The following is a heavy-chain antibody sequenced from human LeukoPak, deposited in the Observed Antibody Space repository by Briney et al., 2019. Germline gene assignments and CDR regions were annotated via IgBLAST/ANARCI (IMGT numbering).Heavy chain of an antibody. CDR3: ARSLFYYDSSGYQIDY. Sequence: ASVKVSCKASGYTFTSYSISWVRQAPGQGLEWMGWISAYNGNTNYAQKLQGRVTMTTDTSTSTAYMELRSLRSDDTAVYYCARSLFYYDSSGYQIDYWGQGTLVTVSS. D-gene: IGHD3-22*01. CDR2: ISAYNGNT. V-gene: IGHV1-18*01. CDR1: GYTFTSYS. J-gene: IGHJ4*02.